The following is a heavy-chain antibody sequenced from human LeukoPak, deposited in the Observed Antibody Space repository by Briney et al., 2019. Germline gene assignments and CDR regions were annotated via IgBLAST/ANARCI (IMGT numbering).Heavy chain of an antibody. CDR2: ISAYNGNT. J-gene: IGHJ4*02. Sequence: GASVKVSCKASGYTFTSYGISWVRQAPGQGLEWMGWISAYNGNTKYAQKLQGRVTMTTDTSTSTADMELRSLRPDDTAVYYCARSPKRYSSGWYSDYWGQGNLVTVSS. CDR3: ARSPKRYSSGWYSDY. D-gene: IGHD6-19*01. V-gene: IGHV1-18*04. CDR1: GYTFTSYG.